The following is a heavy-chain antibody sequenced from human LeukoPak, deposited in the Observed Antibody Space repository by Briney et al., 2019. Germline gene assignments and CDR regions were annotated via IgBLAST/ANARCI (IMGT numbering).Heavy chain of an antibody. CDR1: GFTFGNYA. V-gene: IGHV3-48*01. J-gene: IGHJ6*02. CDR3: AREAVSYYYGMDV. CDR2: ISSSSTTI. D-gene: IGHD6-19*01. Sequence: PGGSLRLSCTASGFTFGNYAMNWFRQAPGKGLEWVSYISSSSTTIYYADSVKGRFTISRDNAKNSLHLQMNSLRAEDRAVYYCAREAVSYYYGMDVWGQGTTVTVSS.